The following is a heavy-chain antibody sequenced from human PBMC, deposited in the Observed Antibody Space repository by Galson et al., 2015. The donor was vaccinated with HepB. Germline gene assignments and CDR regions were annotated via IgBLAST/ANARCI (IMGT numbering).Heavy chain of an antibody. CDR2: IRSKAYGGTT. Sequence: SLRLSCEASGFTFGDYAMSWFRQAPGKGLEWVGFIRSKAYGGTTEYAASVKGRFTISRDAYKSIAYLQMNSLETEDTAVYYCTRAPEGYYDFCSGYYSYYFDYWGQGALVTVSS. CDR1: GFTFGDYA. J-gene: IGHJ4*02. D-gene: IGHD3-3*01. V-gene: IGHV3-49*03. CDR3: TRAPEGYYDFCSGYYSYYFDY.